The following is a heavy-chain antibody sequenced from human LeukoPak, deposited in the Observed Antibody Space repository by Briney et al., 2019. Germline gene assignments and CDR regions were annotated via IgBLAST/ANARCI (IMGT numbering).Heavy chain of an antibody. CDR2: ISGSGGGT. D-gene: IGHD3-22*01. CDR1: GFTFSSSP. V-gene: IGHV3-23*01. J-gene: IGHJ4*02. Sequence: GGSLRLSCAASGFTFSSSPMSWVRQAPGKGLEWVSAISGSGGGTYYADSVKGRFTISRDNSKNTLYLQMNSLRAEDTALYYCAKGAYYYDSSGYFDYWGQGALVTVSS. CDR3: AKGAYYYDSSGYFDY.